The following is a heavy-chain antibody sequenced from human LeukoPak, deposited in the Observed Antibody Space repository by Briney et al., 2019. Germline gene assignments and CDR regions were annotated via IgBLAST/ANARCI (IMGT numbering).Heavy chain of an antibody. V-gene: IGHV1-46*01. Sequence: ASVKVSCKASGYTFTSYYMHWVRQAPGQGLEWMGIINPSGGSTSYAQKFQGRVTITADESTSTAYMELSSLRSEDTAVYYCARDSPDGCSGGSCYARDNWFDPWGQGTLVTVSS. D-gene: IGHD2-15*01. CDR3: ARDSPDGCSGGSCYARDNWFDP. J-gene: IGHJ5*02. CDR1: GYTFTSYY. CDR2: INPSGGST.